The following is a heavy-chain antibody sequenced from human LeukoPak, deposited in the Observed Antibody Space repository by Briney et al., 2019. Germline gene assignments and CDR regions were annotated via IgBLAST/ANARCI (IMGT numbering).Heavy chain of an antibody. CDR1: GFTFSSCS. D-gene: IGHD4-23*01. CDR3: ARPHVTTAVGY. V-gene: IGHV3-48*01. J-gene: IGHJ4*02. CDR2: ISSGSSSI. Sequence: GGSLRLSCAASGFTFSSCSMNWVRQAPGKGLEWVSYISSGSSSIYYADSVKGRFTISRDNSKNTLFLQMNSLRTEDTAVYYCARPHVTTAVGYWGQGTLVTVSS.